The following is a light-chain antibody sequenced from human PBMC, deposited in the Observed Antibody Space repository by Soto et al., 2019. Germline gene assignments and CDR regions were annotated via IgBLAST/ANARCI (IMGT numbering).Light chain of an antibody. CDR3: SSYKTSSTVVV. J-gene: IGLJ2*01. CDR1: SSDIGGYNY. Sequence: QSALTQPASVSGSPGQSITISCTGTSSDIGGYNYVSWYQQYPGKAPKLMIFGVSDRPSGVSNRFSGSKSSTTASLTISGLQAEDEADDYCSSYKTSSTVVVFGGGTQLTVL. CDR2: GVS. V-gene: IGLV2-14*01.